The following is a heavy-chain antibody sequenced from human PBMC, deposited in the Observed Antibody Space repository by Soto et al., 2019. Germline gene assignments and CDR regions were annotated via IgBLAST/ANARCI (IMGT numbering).Heavy chain of an antibody. V-gene: IGHV1-46*01. CDR3: ARKYFFDY. D-gene: IGHD3-10*01. Sequence: QVQLVQSGAEVKKPGASVKVSCEASGYSLTRYYMHWVRQAPGQGLEWRGIIDPSDGSTTYAQRFKGRVTMTRDASSNTVYMELGNLRSDDTAVYFCARKYFFDYWGHGTLVTVS. J-gene: IGHJ4*01. CDR1: GYSLTRYY. CDR2: IDPSDGST.